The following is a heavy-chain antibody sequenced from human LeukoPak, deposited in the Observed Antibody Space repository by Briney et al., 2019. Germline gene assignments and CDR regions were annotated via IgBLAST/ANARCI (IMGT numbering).Heavy chain of an antibody. CDR1: GFTFSSYA. Sequence: GGSLRLSCAASGFTFSSYAMSWVRQAPGKGLEWVSAISGSGGSTYYADSVKGRFTISRDNSKNTLYLQMNSLRAEDTAVYYCAKEGYYDFWSGPGYYFDYWGQGTLVTVSS. CDR3: AKEGYYDFWSGPGYYFDY. D-gene: IGHD3-3*01. J-gene: IGHJ4*02. CDR2: ISGSGGST. V-gene: IGHV3-23*01.